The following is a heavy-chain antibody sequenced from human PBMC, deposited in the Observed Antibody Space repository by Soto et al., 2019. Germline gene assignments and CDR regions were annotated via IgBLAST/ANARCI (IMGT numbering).Heavy chain of an antibody. CDR1: GYTFTSYA. CDR2: INAGNGNT. Sequence: GASVKVSCKASGYTFTSYAMHWVRQAPGQRLEWMGWINAGNGNTKYSQKFQGRVTITRDTSASTAYMELSSLRSEDTAVYYCAREIARLGWFDPWGQGTPVTVSS. CDR3: AREIARLGWFDP. D-gene: IGHD2-21*01. J-gene: IGHJ5*02. V-gene: IGHV1-3*01.